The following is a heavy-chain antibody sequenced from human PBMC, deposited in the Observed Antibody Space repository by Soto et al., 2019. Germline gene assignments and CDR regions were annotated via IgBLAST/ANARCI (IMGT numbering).Heavy chain of an antibody. V-gene: IGHV4-34*01. Sequence: PSETLSLTCAVYGGSFSGYYWSWIRQPPGKGLEWIGEINHSGSTNYNPSLKSRVTISVDTSKNQFSLKLSSVTAADTAVYYCARGWGSSWYVRLFYYWGQGTLVTVSS. CDR1: GGSFSGYY. J-gene: IGHJ4*02. D-gene: IGHD6-13*01. CDR2: INHSGST. CDR3: ARGWGSSWYVRLFYY.